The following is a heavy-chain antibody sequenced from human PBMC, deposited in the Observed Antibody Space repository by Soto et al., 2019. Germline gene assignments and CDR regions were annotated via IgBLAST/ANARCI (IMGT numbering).Heavy chain of an antibody. Sequence: ASVKVSCKVSGYTLTELSMHWVRQAPGKGLEWMGGFDPEDGETIYAQKFQGRVTMTEDTSTDTAYMELSSLRSEDTAVYYCATVSQVSVRFLELLFDYWGQGTLVTVSS. V-gene: IGHV1-24*01. J-gene: IGHJ4*02. CDR3: ATVSQVSVRFLELLFDY. D-gene: IGHD3-3*01. CDR2: FDPEDGET. CDR1: GYTLTELS.